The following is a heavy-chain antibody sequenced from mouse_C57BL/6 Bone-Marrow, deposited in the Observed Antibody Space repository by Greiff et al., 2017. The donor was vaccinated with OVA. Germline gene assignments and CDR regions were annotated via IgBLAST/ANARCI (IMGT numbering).Heavy chain of an antibody. V-gene: IGHV5-6*01. Sequence: EVNVVESGGDLVKPGGSLKLSCAASGFTFSSYGMSWVRQTPDKRLEWVATISSGGSYTYYPDSVKGRFTISRDNAKNTLYLQMSSLKSEDTAMYYCAISLMTTVVATADYWGQGTTLTVSS. CDR2: ISSGGSYT. CDR3: AISLMTTVVATADY. CDR1: GFTFSSYG. D-gene: IGHD1-1*01. J-gene: IGHJ2*01.